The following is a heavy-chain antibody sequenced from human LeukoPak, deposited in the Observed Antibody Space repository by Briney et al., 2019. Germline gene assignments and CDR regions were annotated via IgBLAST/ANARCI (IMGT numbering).Heavy chain of an antibody. CDR2: INPNSCGT. D-gene: IGHD4-23*01. CDR1: VYTFTGYY. V-gene: IGHV1-2*02. J-gene: IGHJ6*03. Sequence: ASVKVSFKASVYTFTGYYMHWVRQAPGQGLEWMGWINPNSCGTNYAQKFQGRVTMTRDTSISTAYMELSRLRSDDPAVYYCARDGGKDYYYSYMDVWGKGTTVTVSS. CDR3: ARDGGKDYYYSYMDV.